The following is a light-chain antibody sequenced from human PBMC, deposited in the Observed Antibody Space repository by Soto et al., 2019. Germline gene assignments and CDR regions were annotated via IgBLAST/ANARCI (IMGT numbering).Light chain of an antibody. V-gene: IGKV1-8*01. CDR3: QQYYSYPPRWT. CDR2: AAS. J-gene: IGKJ1*01. CDR1: QGISSY. Sequence: AIRMTQSPSSLSASTGDRVTITCRASQGISSYLAWYQQKPGKAPKLLIYAASTLQSGVPSRFSGSGSGTDFTLTISCLQSEDFATYHCQQYYSYPPRWTFGQGTKVEIK.